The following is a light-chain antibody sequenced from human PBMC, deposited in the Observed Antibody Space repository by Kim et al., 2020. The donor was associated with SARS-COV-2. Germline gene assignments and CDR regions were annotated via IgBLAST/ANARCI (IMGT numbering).Light chain of an antibody. J-gene: IGLJ2*01. CDR1: SSDVGGYNY. Sequence: GQSLTISCTGNSSDVGGYNYVSWYQQHPGKAPKLMIYDVSNRPSGVSNRFSGSKSGNTASLTISGLQAEDEADYYCSSYTSSSTLLFGGGTQLTVL. CDR2: DVS. V-gene: IGLV2-14*03. CDR3: SSYTSSSTLL.